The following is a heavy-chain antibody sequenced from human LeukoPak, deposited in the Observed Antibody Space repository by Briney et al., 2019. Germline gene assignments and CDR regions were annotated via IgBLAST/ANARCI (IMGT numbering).Heavy chain of an antibody. V-gene: IGHV4-39*01. CDR3: ARPGYYYDSSGYYYRDY. CDR2: IYDSGTT. J-gene: IGHJ4*02. Sequence: PSETLSLTCTVSGGSISSSNYYWGWIRQPPGKGLEWIGSIYDSGTTYYNPSLKSRVTISVDTSKNQCSLKLSSVTAADTAVYYCARPGYYYDSSGYYYRDYWGQGTLVTVSS. CDR1: GGSISSSNYY. D-gene: IGHD3-22*01.